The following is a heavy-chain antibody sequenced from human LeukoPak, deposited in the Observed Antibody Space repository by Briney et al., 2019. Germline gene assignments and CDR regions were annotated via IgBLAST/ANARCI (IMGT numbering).Heavy chain of an antibody. J-gene: IGHJ4*02. Sequence: ASVKVSCKASGYTFTSYYMHWVRQAPGQGLEWMGIINPSGGSTSYAQKFQGRVTMTRGMSTSTVYMELSSLRSEDTAVYYCARENPPAVVGATTGYDYWGQGTLVTVSS. CDR1: GYTFTSYY. CDR3: ARENPPAVVGATTGYDY. V-gene: IGHV1-46*01. D-gene: IGHD1-26*01. CDR2: INPSGGST.